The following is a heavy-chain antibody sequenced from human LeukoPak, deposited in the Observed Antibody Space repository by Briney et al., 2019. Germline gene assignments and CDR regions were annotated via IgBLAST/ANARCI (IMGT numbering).Heavy chain of an antibody. CDR1: GFPVSSNY. J-gene: IGHJ6*02. CDR3: ARDGRRLSDPYHSGMDV. CDR2: IYSGGAT. Sequence: PGGSLRLSCAGSGFPVSSNYMSWVRQAPGKGLEWVSDIYSGGATYFADSVKGRFTISRDNFKNTVYLQMNSLRAEETAVYYCARDGRRLSDPYHSGMDVWGQGTTVTVSS. V-gene: IGHV3-66*01. D-gene: IGHD1-1*01.